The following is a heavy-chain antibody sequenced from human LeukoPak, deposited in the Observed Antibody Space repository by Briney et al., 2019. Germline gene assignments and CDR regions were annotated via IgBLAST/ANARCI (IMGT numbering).Heavy chain of an antibody. CDR3: ANPLEAAVEDY. J-gene: IGHJ4*02. V-gene: IGHV3-23*01. Sequence: AGGSLRLSCATSQFNFNSYGMTWVRQAPGKGLEWVSVISGSGGSTYYADSVKGRFTISRDNSKNTLYLQMNSLRAEDTAVYYCANPLEAAVEDYWGQGTLVTVSS. D-gene: IGHD6-25*01. CDR2: ISGSGGST. CDR1: QFNFNSYG.